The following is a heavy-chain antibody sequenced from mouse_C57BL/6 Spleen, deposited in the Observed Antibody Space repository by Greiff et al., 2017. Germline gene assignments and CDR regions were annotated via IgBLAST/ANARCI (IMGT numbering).Heavy chain of an antibody. CDR3: ARGGAAQAPFAY. V-gene: IGHV1-69*01. Sequence: KQSCTASGYTFTSYWMHWVTQRPGQGLEWIGEIDPSDSYTNYNQKFKGKSTLTVDKSSSTAYMQLISLTSEDSAVYYCARGGAAQAPFAYWGQGTLVTVSA. CDR1: GYTFTSYW. CDR2: IDPSDSYT. J-gene: IGHJ3*01. D-gene: IGHD3-2*02.